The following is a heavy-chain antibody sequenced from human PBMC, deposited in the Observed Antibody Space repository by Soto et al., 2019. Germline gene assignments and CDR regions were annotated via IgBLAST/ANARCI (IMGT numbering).Heavy chain of an antibody. CDR3: AHRRPAPGTWYFHH. J-gene: IGHJ1*01. CDR2: IFWDDDK. D-gene: IGHD6-13*01. CDR1: GFSLSTSGVG. V-gene: IGHV2-5*02. Sequence: SGPTLVNPTQTLTLTCTFSGFSLSTSGVGVGWIRQPPGKALEWLGIIFWDDDKRYRPSLKSRVTITKDTSKNQLVLTMTNLDPVDTATYYCAHRRPAPGTWYFHHWGQGTLVTVSS.